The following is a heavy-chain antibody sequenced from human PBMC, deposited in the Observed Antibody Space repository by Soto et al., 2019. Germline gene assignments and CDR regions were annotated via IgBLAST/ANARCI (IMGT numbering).Heavy chain of an antibody. Sequence: SETLSLTCTVSGGSINDYYWSWIRQTPGKGLEWVGFMYYSETTKYNPSLKGRVNMSLDTPKNQVSLHLKSVTAADTAVYYCARANSSTWYKLEYKWFDPWGQGTLVTVS. CDR3: ARANSSTWYKLEYKWFDP. CDR2: MYYSETT. CDR1: GGSINDYY. D-gene: IGHD6-13*01. V-gene: IGHV4-59*01. J-gene: IGHJ5*02.